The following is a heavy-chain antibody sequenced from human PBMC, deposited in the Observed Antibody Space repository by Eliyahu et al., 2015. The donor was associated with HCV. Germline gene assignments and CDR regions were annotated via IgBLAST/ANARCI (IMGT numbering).Heavy chain of an antibody. CDR1: GYTFSTHA. J-gene: IGHJ4*02. Sequence: QVQLVQSETEVKKPGASVRVSCNTAGYTFSTHAITWVRQAPGQGLEWVGGXSPYTGKNGKTSCAQSLQGRVTMTTDTSTGTAYMELWRLTSDDTAVYFCARVPIGDYNGNIYPYYSDSWGQGTLVTVSS. D-gene: IGHD2-21*02. CDR2: XSPYTGKNGKT. V-gene: IGHV1-18*04. CDR3: ARVPIGDYNGNIYPYYSDS.